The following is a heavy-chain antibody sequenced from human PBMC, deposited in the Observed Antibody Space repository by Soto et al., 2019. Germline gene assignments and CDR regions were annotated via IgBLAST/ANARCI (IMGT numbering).Heavy chain of an antibody. Sequence: QVQLVQSGAEVKKPGASVKVSCKTSGYTFAAYNIHWIRQAPGQGLEWMGWINPTSGGTVYAQNFQDRVTMTRGTSISTAYMELRRLNSDDTAVYYCARDPDYGDYWGYFFDSWGQGTPVTVSS. V-gene: IGHV1-2*02. CDR2: INPTSGGT. CDR3: ARDPDYGDYWGYFFDS. J-gene: IGHJ4*02. D-gene: IGHD4-17*01. CDR1: GYTFAAYN.